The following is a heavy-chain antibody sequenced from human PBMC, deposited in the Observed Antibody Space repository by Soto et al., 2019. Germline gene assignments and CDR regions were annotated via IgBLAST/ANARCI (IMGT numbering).Heavy chain of an antibody. D-gene: IGHD4-17*01. CDR1: GFSLSTSGVG. CDR2: IYWDDDK. J-gene: IGHJ2*01. CDR3: AHVYGELMGSALDWYFDL. V-gene: IGHV2-5*02. Sequence: QITLKESGPTLVKPTQTLTLTCTFSGFSLSTSGVGVGWIRQPPGKALEWLALIYWDDDKRYSPSLKSRLTTTKDXXKXQXXLTITHMDPVDTATYYCAHVYGELMGSALDWYFDLWGRGTLVTVSS.